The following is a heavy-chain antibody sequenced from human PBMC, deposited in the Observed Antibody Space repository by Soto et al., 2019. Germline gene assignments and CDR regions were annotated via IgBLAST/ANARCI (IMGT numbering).Heavy chain of an antibody. D-gene: IGHD1-1*01. J-gene: IGHJ4*02. CDR1: GYAFTTYG. CDR2: ISAHNGNT. CDR3: GRGRYGDY. Sequence: QVHLVQSGAEVKKPGASVKVSCQGSGYAFTTYGITWVRQAPGQGLEWMGWISAHNGNTNYAQKLQGRVTVTRDTSTSTAYMELRSLRYDDPAVYYCGRGRYGDYWGQGALVTVSS. V-gene: IGHV1-18*01.